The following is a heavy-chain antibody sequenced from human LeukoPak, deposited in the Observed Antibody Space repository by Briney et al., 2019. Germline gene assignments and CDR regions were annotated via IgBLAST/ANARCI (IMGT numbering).Heavy chain of an antibody. D-gene: IGHD6-13*01. CDR1: GFTFSSYW. Sequence: GGSLRLSCAASGFTFSSYWMSWVRQAPGKGLEWVANIKQDGSEKYYEDSVKGRFTISRDNAKNSLYLQMNSLRAEDTAVYYCARGTIAAAGYYYFDYWGQGTQVTVSS. CDR2: IKQDGSEK. CDR3: ARGTIAAAGYYYFDY. V-gene: IGHV3-7*04. J-gene: IGHJ4*02.